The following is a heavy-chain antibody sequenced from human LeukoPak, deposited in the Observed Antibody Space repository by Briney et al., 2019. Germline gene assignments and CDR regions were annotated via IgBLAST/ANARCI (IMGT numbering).Heavy chain of an antibody. D-gene: IGHD3-22*01. J-gene: IGHJ3*02. Sequence: GGSLRLSCAASGFTFSSYAMSWVRQAPGKGLEWVSAISGSGGSTYYADSVKGRFTISRDNSKNTLYLQMNSLRAEDTAVYYCAKGLYYDSSATRSDDAFDIWGQGTMVTVSS. V-gene: IGHV3-23*01. CDR1: GFTFSSYA. CDR2: ISGSGGST. CDR3: AKGLYYDSSATRSDDAFDI.